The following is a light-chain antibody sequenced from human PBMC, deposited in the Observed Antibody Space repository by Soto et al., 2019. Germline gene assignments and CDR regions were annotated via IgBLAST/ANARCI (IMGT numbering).Light chain of an antibody. V-gene: IGKV1-6*01. CDR2: AAS. J-gene: IGKJ1*01. Sequence: AIQLAQSPSSLSASVGDRVTITCRASQAIRTALGWYQQKPGKPPKLLIYAASTLQGGVPPRFSGSGSGTDFTLTISSLQPEDVATYYCLLDFSYFWSFGQGTKVE. CDR1: QAIRTA. CDR3: LLDFSYFWS.